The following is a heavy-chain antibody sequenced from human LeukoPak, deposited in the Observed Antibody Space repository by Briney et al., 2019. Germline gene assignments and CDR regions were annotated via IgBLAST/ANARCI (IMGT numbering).Heavy chain of an antibody. J-gene: IGHJ4*02. D-gene: IGHD4-17*01. CDR2: INPNSGDT. V-gene: IGHV1-2*02. CDR3: ARDHQYGDYDGTFDY. Sequence: GASVKVSCKTSGYTFAGYYMHWVRQAPGQGLDWMGWINPNSGDTNYAQKFQGRVTMTRDMSTNTVYMELSSLRSEDTAVYYCARDHQYGDYDGTFDYWGQGTLVTVSS. CDR1: GYTFAGYY.